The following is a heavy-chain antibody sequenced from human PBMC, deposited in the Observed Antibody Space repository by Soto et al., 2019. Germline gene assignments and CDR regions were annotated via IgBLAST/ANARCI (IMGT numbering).Heavy chain of an antibody. J-gene: IGHJ6*02. CDR2: INPSGGST. Sequence: ASVKVSCKASGYTFTSYYMHWVRQAPGQGLEWMGIINPSGGSTNYAQNFQGRVTITADKSTSTAYMELSSLRSEDTAVYYCAREPGYYYYGMDVWGQGTTVTVSS. V-gene: IGHV1-46*01. CDR3: AREPGYYYYGMDV. CDR1: GYTFTSYY.